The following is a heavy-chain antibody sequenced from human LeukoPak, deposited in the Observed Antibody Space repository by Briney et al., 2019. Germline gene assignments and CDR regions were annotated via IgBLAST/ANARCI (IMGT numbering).Heavy chain of an antibody. D-gene: IGHD1-26*01. CDR1: GASISSADHW. CDR2: IYHSGSI. Sequence: KSSETLSLTCSVSGASISSADHWWAWIRQSPGMGLEWIGSIYHSGSIYYSPSLKSRLTISVETSKNQFSLRLNSLTAAEAAVYYCARQTASGLWDFYSWGQGSLVTVTS. J-gene: IGHJ4*02. CDR3: ARQTASGLWDFYS. V-gene: IGHV4-39*01.